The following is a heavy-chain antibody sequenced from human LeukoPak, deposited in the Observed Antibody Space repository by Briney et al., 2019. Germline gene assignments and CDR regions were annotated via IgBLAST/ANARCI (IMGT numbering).Heavy chain of an antibody. V-gene: IGHV3-30*18. CDR2: ISYDGSHK. Sequence: GGSLRLSCAASGFTFNNYAMSWVRQAPGKGLEWVAVISYDGSHKYYAASVKGRFTISRDNSKNTLYLQMTYLRPEDTAIYYCANLGEYCGGDCYSIPWEYWGQGTLVTVSS. CDR3: ANLGEYCGGDCYSIPWEY. D-gene: IGHD2-21*02. CDR1: GFTFNNYA. J-gene: IGHJ4*02.